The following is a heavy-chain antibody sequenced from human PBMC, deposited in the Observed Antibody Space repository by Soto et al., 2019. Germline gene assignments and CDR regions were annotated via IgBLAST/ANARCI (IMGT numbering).Heavy chain of an antibody. CDR1: GGTFSSYA. J-gene: IGHJ5*02. Sequence: SVKVSCKASGGTFSSYAISWVRQAPGQGLEWMGGIIPIFGTANYAQKFQGRVTITADESTSTAYMELSSLRSEDTAVYYCAREPRYYYDSSGSRNWFDPWGQGTLVTVSS. V-gene: IGHV1-69*13. D-gene: IGHD3-22*01. CDR2: IIPIFGTA. CDR3: AREPRYYYDSSGSRNWFDP.